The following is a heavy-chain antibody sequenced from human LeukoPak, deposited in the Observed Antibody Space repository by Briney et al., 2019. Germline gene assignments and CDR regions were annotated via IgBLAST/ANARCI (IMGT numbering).Heavy chain of an antibody. J-gene: IGHJ4*02. CDR1: GFTFSSHG. CDR3: ARPPNVAAAGQD. D-gene: IGHD6-13*01. CDR2: IWYDGSKK. V-gene: IGHV3-33*01. Sequence: GGSLRLSCAASGFTFSSHGIHWVRQAPGKGLEWVAIIWYDGSKKYYADSVKGRFTISRDNSKNTLYLQRNSLIVDDTAVYYCARPPNVAAAGQDWGQGTLVTVSS.